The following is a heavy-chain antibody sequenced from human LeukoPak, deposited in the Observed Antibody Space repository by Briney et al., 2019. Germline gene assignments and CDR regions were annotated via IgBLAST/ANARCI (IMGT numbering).Heavy chain of an antibody. CDR2: HYYSGST. CDR3: ARHRAGYHLDW. V-gene: IGHV4-39*01. J-gene: IGHJ4*02. CDR1: GASINSSGYY. Sequence: PSETLSLTCTVSGASINSSGYYRGWIRQPPGKGLEWIGSHYYSGSTYYSPSLKSRVTIYVDTSKNHFSLKLNSVTAADTAVYYCARHRAGYHLDWWGQGTLVTVSS. D-gene: IGHD3-9*01.